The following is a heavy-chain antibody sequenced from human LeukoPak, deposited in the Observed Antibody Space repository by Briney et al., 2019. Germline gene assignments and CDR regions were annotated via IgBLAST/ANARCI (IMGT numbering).Heavy chain of an antibody. Sequence: PSETLSLTCAVYGGSFSGYYWSWIRQPPGKGLEWIGEINHSGSTNYNPSLKSRVTISVDTSKNQFSLKPSSVTAADTAVYYCARDGDYWGRVARWGYWGQGTLVTVSS. CDR2: INHSGST. CDR3: ARDGDYWGRVARWGY. CDR1: GGSFSGYY. D-gene: IGHD4-17*01. J-gene: IGHJ4*02. V-gene: IGHV4-34*01.